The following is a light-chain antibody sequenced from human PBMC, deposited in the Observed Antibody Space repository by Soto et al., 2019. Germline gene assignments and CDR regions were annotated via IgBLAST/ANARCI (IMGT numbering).Light chain of an antibody. CDR2: AVS. CDR1: SSDVGDHNS. V-gene: IGLV2-14*03. CDR3: GSYTTSITVI. J-gene: IGLJ2*01. Sequence: QSVLTQPASVSGSPGQSITISCTGTSSDVGDHNSVSWYQQQPGKAPKLMIYAVSNRPSGVSNRFSGSKSGNTASLTTSGLQAEDEADYYCGSYTTSITVIFGGGTKLTVL.